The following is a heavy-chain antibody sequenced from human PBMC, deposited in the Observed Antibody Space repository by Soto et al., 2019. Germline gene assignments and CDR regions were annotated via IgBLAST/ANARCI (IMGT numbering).Heavy chain of an antibody. J-gene: IGHJ6*02. CDR2: INAGNGNT. Sequence: ASVKVSCKASGYTFTSYAMHWVRQAPGQRLEWMGWINAGNGNTKYSQKFQGRVTITRDTSASTAYMELSSLRSEDTAVYYCARDLELGYCSGGSCYAYYYYYGMDVWGQGTTVTVS. CDR1: GYTFTSYA. V-gene: IGHV1-3*01. D-gene: IGHD2-15*01. CDR3: ARDLELGYCSGGSCYAYYYYYGMDV.